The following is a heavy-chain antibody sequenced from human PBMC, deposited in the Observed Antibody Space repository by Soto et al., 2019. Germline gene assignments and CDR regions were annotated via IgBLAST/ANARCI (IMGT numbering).Heavy chain of an antibody. D-gene: IGHD1-26*01. CDR1: RFTISGHA. CDR3: ARGSAFIGLDY. V-gene: IGHV3-30*03. J-gene: IGHJ4*02. Sequence: GGSLRLSCAASRFTISGHAMHWVRQAPGKGLEWLAVISYDGSDKFYGDSVKGRFTISRDNTKDSLYLQMNSLRSEDTAIYYCARGSAFIGLDYWGQGTPVTVSS. CDR2: ISYDGSDK.